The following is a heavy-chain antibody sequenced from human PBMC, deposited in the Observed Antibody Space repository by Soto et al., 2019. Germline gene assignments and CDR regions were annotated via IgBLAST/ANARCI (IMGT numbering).Heavy chain of an antibody. Sequence: SETLSLTCTVSGGSIRSAGHYWSWIRQHPGKGLEWIGYINDSGSTFYNLSLKSRVTISVDTSKNQFSLKLSSVTAADTAVYYCARINRLWYYYDSSGYRTDYWGQGTLVTVSS. V-gene: IGHV4-31*03. J-gene: IGHJ4*02. CDR1: GGSIRSAGHY. CDR2: INDSGST. D-gene: IGHD3-22*01. CDR3: ARINRLWYYYDSSGYRTDY.